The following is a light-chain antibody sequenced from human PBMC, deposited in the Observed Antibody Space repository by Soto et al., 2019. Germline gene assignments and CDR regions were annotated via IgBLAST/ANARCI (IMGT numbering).Light chain of an antibody. Sequence: QSVLTQPASVSGSPGQSITISCTGSNSDIGGYNYVSWYQQHPGKAPKLMIYEVTNRPSGVSNRFSGSKSGNTASLTISGLQDEDGADYYCSSYVSGGNAVFGGGTKLTVL. CDR3: SSYVSGGNAV. J-gene: IGLJ2*01. CDR2: EVT. V-gene: IGLV2-14*01. CDR1: NSDIGGYNY.